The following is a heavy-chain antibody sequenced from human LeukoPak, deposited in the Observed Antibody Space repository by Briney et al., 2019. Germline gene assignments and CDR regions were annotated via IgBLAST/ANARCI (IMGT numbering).Heavy chain of an antibody. CDR2: ISNSGYNT. CDR1: GFSVSSRA. D-gene: IGHD1-26*01. Sequence: GGSLRLSCAASGFSVSSRAMSWVRQAPGKGLEWVSTISNSGYNTWYADSVKGRFAISRDNSQNTLYLQMSSLRAEDTALYYCARHDGSSFIYYVDHWGQGALVTVSS. J-gene: IGHJ4*02. V-gene: IGHV3-23*01. CDR3: ARHDGSSFIYYVDH.